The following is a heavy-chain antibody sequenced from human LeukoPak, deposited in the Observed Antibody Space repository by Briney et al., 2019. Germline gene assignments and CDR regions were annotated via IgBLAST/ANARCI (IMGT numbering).Heavy chain of an antibody. CDR1: GASVSSSNYY. CDR2: IYYSGST. J-gene: IGHJ4*02. Sequence: PSETLSLTCTVSGASVSSSNYYWSWIRQPPGKGLEWVGSIYYSGSTNYNPSLKSPVTISVDTSRNQFSLKLSSVTAADTAVYYCSRENGAFSPFGYWGQGTLVTVPS. D-gene: IGHD2-8*01. V-gene: IGHV4-61*01. CDR3: SRENGAFSPFGY.